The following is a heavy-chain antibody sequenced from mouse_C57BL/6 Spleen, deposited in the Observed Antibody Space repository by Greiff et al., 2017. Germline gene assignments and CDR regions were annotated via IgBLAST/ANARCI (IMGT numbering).Heavy chain of an antibody. Sequence: VQLQQSGPELVKPGASVKISCKASGYAFSSSWMNWVKQRPGKGLEWIGRIYPGDGDTNYNGKFKGKATLTADKSSSTAYRQLSSLTSEDSAVYFFTRSGPYAMDYWGQGTSGTVSS. V-gene: IGHV1-82*01. CDR1: GYAFSSSW. CDR2: IYPGDGDT. J-gene: IGHJ4*01. CDR3: TRSGPYAMDY.